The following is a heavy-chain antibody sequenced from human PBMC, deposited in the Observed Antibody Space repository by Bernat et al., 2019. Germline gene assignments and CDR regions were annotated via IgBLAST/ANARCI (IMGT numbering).Heavy chain of an antibody. D-gene: IGHD6-6*01. CDR2: ISYDGSNK. Sequence: QVQLVESGGGVVQPGRSLRLSCAASGFTFSSYAMHWVRQAPGKGLEWVAVISYDGSNKYYADSVKGRFTISRDNSKNTLYLQVNSLRAEDTAVYYCARDLTYSSSSGGYWFDPWGQGTLVTVSS. V-gene: IGHV3-30-3*01. CDR1: GFTFSSYA. J-gene: IGHJ5*02. CDR3: ARDLTYSSSSGGYWFDP.